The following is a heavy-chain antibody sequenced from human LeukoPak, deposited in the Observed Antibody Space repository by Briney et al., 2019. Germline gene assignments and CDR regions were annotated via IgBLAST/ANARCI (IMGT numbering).Heavy chain of an antibody. V-gene: IGHV3-15*01. CDR3: TTDPWLLRYGDIDY. Sequence: GGSLRLSCAASGFTFSNAWMSWVRQAPGKGLEWVGRIKSKTDGGTTDYAAPVKGRFTISRDDPKNTLYLQMNSLKTEDTAVYYCTTDPWLLRYGDIDYWGQGTLVTVSS. CDR1: GFTFSNAW. CDR2: IKSKTDGGTT. J-gene: IGHJ4*02. D-gene: IGHD3-22*01.